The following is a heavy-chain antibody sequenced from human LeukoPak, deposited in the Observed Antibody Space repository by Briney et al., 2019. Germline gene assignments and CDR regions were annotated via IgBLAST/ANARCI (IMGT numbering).Heavy chain of an antibody. CDR3: ARGRGEGRGISMVRGVRAPSYNWFDP. Sequence: SETLSLTCTVSGGSISTSNYYWGWIRQPPGKGLEWIGNIFYSGSTYYSPSLKSRVTISVDTSKNQFSLRLSSVTAADTAVYYCARGRGEGRGISMVRGVRAPSYNWFDPWGHGTLVTVSS. D-gene: IGHD3-10*01. V-gene: IGHV4-39*07. CDR1: GGSISTSNYY. J-gene: IGHJ5*02. CDR2: IFYSGST.